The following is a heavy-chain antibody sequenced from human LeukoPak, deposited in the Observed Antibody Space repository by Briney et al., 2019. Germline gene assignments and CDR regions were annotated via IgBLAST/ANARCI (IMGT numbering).Heavy chain of an antibody. J-gene: IGHJ4*02. D-gene: IGHD2-21*01. CDR3: AGYGSAVIVNISDY. CDR2: IFHSGIT. Sequence: SETLSLTCTFSGGSVSSYYWSWIRQPPGKGLEWIGYIFHSGITNYNPSLKSRVTISLDTSRSQFSLRLSSVTAADTAVYYCAGYGSAVIVNISDYWGQGTLVTVSS. CDR1: GGSVSSYY. V-gene: IGHV4-59*02.